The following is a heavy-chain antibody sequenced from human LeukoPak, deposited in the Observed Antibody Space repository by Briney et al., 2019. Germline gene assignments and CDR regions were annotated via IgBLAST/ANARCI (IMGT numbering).Heavy chain of an antibody. Sequence: GGSLRLSCAASGFTFSSYSMNWVRQAPGKGLEWVSYISSSSSTIYYADSVKGRFTISRDNAKNSLYLQMNSLRPEDTAIYYCAREGVSTVTSILVVISFDYWGQGALVIVSS. D-gene: IGHD3-22*01. V-gene: IGHV3-48*04. CDR1: GFTFSSYS. J-gene: IGHJ4*02. CDR2: ISSSSSTI. CDR3: AREGVSTVTSILVVISFDY.